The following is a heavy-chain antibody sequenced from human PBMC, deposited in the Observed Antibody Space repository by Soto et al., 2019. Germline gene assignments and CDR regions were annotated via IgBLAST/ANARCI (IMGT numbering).Heavy chain of an antibody. CDR1: GYTVTGYY. CDR2: TKPHSGGT. Sequence: QVQLVQSGAEVKKPGASVRVSCKASGYTVTGYYMHWVRQAPGQGLEWIGWTKPHSGGTKYAQKFQGRVSMTRDTSITTVYMELSRLRSDDTAVYYCTRVGVVAPTLMDYWGQGTLVTVSS. D-gene: IGHD2-15*01. V-gene: IGHV1-2*02. CDR3: TRVGVVAPTLMDY. J-gene: IGHJ4*02.